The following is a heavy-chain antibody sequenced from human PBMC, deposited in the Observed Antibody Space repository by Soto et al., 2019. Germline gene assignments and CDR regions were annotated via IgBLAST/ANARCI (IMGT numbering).Heavy chain of an antibody. Sequence: GASVKVSCKASGYTFTSYGISWVRQAPGQGLEWMGWISAYNGNTNYAQKLQGRVTMTTDTSTSTAYMELRSLRSDDTAVYYCARDDGLRYFDWLPPDDAFDIWGQGTVVTVSS. D-gene: IGHD3-9*01. J-gene: IGHJ3*02. V-gene: IGHV1-18*01. CDR2: ISAYNGNT. CDR1: GYTFTSYG. CDR3: ARDDGLRYFDWLPPDDAFDI.